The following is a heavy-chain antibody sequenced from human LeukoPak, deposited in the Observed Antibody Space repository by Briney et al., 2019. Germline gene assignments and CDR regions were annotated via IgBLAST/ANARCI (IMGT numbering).Heavy chain of an antibody. J-gene: IGHJ4*02. D-gene: IGHD3-3*01. V-gene: IGHV4-34*01. CDR3: ARGSYDFWSGYYRGSYYFDY. Sequence: SETLSLTCAVYGGSFSGYYWSWIRQPPGKGLGWIGEINHSGSTNYNPSLKSRVTISVDTSKNQFSLKLSSVTAADTAVYYCARGSYDFWSGYYRGSYYFDYWGQGTLVTVSS. CDR1: GGSFSGYY. CDR2: INHSGST.